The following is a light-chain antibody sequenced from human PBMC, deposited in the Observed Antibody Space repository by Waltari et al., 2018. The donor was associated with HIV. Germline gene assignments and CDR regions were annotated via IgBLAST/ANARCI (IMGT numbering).Light chain of an antibody. CDR3: AAWDDSLSGHVV. J-gene: IGLJ2*01. CDR2: RSN. CDR1: SSNIGSNY. Sequence: QSVLTQPPSASGTPGQRVTISCSGSSSNIGSNYVYWYQQLPGTAPKILIYRSNQRPSGVPGRFSGSKSGTSASLAISGLRSEDEADYYCAAWDDSLSGHVVFGGGTKLTVL. V-gene: IGLV1-47*01.